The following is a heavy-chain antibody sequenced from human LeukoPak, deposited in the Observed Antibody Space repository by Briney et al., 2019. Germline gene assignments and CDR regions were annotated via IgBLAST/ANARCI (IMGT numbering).Heavy chain of an antibody. J-gene: IGHJ3*02. D-gene: IGHD6-13*01. CDR3: ASPGIAAAGTKAFDI. V-gene: IGHV4-31*03. Sequence: SQTLSLTCTVSGGSISSGGYYWSWIRQHPGKGLEWIGYIYYSGSTYYNPSLKSRVTISVDTSKNQFSLKLGSVTAADTAVYYCASPGIAAAGTKAFDIWGQGTMVTVSS. CDR1: GGSISSGGYY. CDR2: IYYSGST.